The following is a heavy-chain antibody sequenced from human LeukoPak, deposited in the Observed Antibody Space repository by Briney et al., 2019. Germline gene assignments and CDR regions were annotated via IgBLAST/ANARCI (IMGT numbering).Heavy chain of an antibody. J-gene: IGHJ4*02. V-gene: IGHV3-23*01. CDR3: ATSSGGYCSSTSCYAGY. Sequence: PGGSLRLSCAASGFTFSNYAMSWVRQAPGKGLDWVSAISGSTGSTYYADSVKGRFTISRDNSKNTLYLQMNSLRAEDTAVYYCATSSGGYCSSTSCYAGYWGRGTLVTVSS. CDR1: GFTFSNYA. CDR2: ISGSTGST. D-gene: IGHD2-2*01.